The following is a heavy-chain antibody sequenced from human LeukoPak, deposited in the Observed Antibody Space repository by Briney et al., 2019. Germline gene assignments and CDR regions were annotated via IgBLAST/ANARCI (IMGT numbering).Heavy chain of an antibody. V-gene: IGHV3-53*01. Sequence: PGGSLRLSCAASGFTVSSNYMSWVRQAPGKGLEGVSVIYSGGSTYYADSVKGRFTISRDNSKNTLYLHMNSLRAEDAAVYYCAKEYSSGPRGYFDYWGQGTLVTVSS. CDR3: AKEYSSGPRGYFDY. D-gene: IGHD6-19*01. CDR2: IYSGGST. CDR1: GFTVSSNY. J-gene: IGHJ4*02.